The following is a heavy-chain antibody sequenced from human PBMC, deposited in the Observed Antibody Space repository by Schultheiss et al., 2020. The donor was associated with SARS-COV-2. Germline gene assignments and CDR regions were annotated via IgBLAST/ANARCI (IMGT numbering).Heavy chain of an antibody. V-gene: IGHV1-2*02. CDR1: GYTFTGYY. J-gene: IGHJ6*02. CDR3: ARGAVTTKRDYYYGMDV. Sequence: GGSLRLSCKASGYTFTGYYMHWVRQAPGQGLEWMGWINPNSGGTNYAQKFQGRVTMTRDTSISTAYMELSRLRSDDTAVYYCARGAVTTKRDYYYGMDVWGQGTTVTVSS. CDR2: INPNSGGT. D-gene: IGHD4-17*01.